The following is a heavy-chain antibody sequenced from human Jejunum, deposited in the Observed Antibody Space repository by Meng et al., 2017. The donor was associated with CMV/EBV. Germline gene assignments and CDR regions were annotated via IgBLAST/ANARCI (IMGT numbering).Heavy chain of an antibody. V-gene: IGHV3-7*01. CDR1: FAFNVYW. Sequence: FAFNVYWMSWVRQAPAYGMEWLANIKQDGSAKYYVDSVKGRFTISRDNAQNSLYLQINNPRVEDTAVYYCARGDGSLHASRLLDYWGQGTQGTVSS. CDR3: ARGDGSLHASRLLDY. D-gene: IGHD2-15*01. J-gene: IGHJ4*02. CDR2: IKQDGSAK.